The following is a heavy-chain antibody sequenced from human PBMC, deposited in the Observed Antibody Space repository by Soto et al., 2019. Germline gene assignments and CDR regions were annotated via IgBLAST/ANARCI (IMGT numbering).Heavy chain of an antibody. V-gene: IGHV1-18*01. CDR1: GYTFTSYG. CDR2: ISTYNGNT. D-gene: IGHD1-7*01. CDR3: ARDREYNWNYNWFDP. J-gene: IGHJ5*02. Sequence: QVQLVQSGAEVKKPGASVKVSCKASGYTFTSYGISWVRQAPGQGLEWMGWISTYNGNTNFTPKLQGRVTMTTDTSTRTAYMELRSLRSDDTALYYCARDREYNWNYNWFDPCGQGTLVTVSS.